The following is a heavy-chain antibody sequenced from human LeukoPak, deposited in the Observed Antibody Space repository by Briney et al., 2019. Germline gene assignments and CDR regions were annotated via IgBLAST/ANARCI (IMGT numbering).Heavy chain of an antibody. V-gene: IGHV1-69*04. CDR2: IIPIFGIA. CDR3: ARDPDEAHCSSTSRRRAWFDP. CDR1: GGTFSSYA. J-gene: IGHJ5*02. D-gene: IGHD2-2*01. Sequence: SVKVSCKASGGTFSSYAISWVRQAPGQGLEWMGRIIPIFGIANYAQKFQGRVTITADKSTSTAYMELSSLRSEDTAVYYCARDPDEAHCSSTSRRRAWFDPWGQGTLVTVSS.